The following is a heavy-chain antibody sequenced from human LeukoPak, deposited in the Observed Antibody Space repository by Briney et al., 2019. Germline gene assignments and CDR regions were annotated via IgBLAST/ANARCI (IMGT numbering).Heavy chain of an antibody. V-gene: IGHV4-34*01. CDR1: GGSFSGYY. CDR2: INHSGST. D-gene: IGHD2-8*02. Sequence: SETLSLTCAVYGGSFSGYYWSWIRQPPGKGLEWIGEINHSGSTNYNPSLKSRVTISVDTSKNQFSLTLSSVTAADTAVYYCARAGVLGPRYYYYYMDVWGKGTTVTVSS. CDR3: ARAGVLGPRYYYYYMDV. J-gene: IGHJ6*03.